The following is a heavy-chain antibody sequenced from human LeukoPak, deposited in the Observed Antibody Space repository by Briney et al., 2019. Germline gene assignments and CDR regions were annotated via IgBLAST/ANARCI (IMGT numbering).Heavy chain of an antibody. CDR2: ISSSGTTI. J-gene: IGHJ2*01. Sequence: PGGSLRLSCAASGFTFSDYYMSWIRRAPGKGLEWVSYISSSGTTIYYADSVKGRFTISRDNAKNSLYLQMNSLRAEDTAVYYCARRTVTRDWYFDLWGRGTLVTVSS. CDR1: GFTFSDYY. CDR3: ARRTVTRDWYFDL. D-gene: IGHD4-17*01. V-gene: IGHV3-11*01.